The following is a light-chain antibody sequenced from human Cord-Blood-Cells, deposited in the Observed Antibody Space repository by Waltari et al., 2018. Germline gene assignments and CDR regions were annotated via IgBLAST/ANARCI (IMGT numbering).Light chain of an antibody. V-gene: IGLV2-23*01. CDR2: EGS. J-gene: IGLJ2*01. CDR3: CSYAGSSTYVV. Sequence: PGQSITISCTGTTSDVGSYNLVSWYQQHPGKAPKLMIYEGSTRPPGVSNRFSGSKSGNTASLTISGLQAEDEADYYCCSYAGSSTYVVFDGGTKLTVL. CDR1: TSDVGSYNL.